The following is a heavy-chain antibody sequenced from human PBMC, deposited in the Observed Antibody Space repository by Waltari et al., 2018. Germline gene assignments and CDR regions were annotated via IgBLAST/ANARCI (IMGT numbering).Heavy chain of an antibody. CDR1: GGPINGYY. CDR3: ARGIAGGKVFDY. V-gene: IGHV4-59*07. Sequence: QVQLQESGPGLVKPLDTLSLTCTVSGGPINGYYWSWVRQPPGKGLEWIGYRYSGGTNYNPSLKSRVAISLDTSKSQFSLKLNSVTAADTALYYCARGIAGGKVFDYWGQGTLVTVSS. J-gene: IGHJ4*02. CDR2: RYSGGT. D-gene: IGHD6-13*01.